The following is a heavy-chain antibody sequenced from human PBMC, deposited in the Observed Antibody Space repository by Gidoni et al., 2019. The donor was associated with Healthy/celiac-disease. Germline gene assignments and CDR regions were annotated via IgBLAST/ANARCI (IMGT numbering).Heavy chain of an antibody. Sequence: QVQLQQWGAGLLKPSETLSLTCAVYGGSFSGYYWSWIRQPPGKGLEWIGEINQSGSTNYNPSLKSRVTISVDTSKNQFSLKLSSVTAAETAVYYCARGLTIFGVVTRYNWFDPWGQGTLVTVSS. CDR2: INQSGST. CDR3: ARGLTIFGVVTRYNWFDP. CDR1: GGSFSGYY. J-gene: IGHJ5*02. D-gene: IGHD3-3*01. V-gene: IGHV4-34*01.